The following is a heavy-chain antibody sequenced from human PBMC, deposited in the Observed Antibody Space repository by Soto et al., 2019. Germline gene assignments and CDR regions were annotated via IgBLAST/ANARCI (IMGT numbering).Heavy chain of an antibody. CDR3: ARGAVDTAMNESFDY. J-gene: IGHJ4*02. CDR1: GYTFTSYV. D-gene: IGHD5-18*01. V-gene: IGHV1-18*04. CDR2: ISAYKGNT. Sequence: GSSVKVSCKASGYTFTSYVISWVRQAPGQGLEGMGWISAYKGNTNYAQHSQGKVTITKVPSTSTDYTESRSVRSDGRAVDCCARGAVDTAMNESFDYWGQGTLVTVSS.